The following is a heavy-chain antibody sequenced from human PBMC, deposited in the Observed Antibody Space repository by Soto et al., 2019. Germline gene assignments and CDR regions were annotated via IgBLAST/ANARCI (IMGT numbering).Heavy chain of an antibody. CDR3: ARLHGYCIRTSCSGYYAMDV. CDR2: IYYSGST. Sequence: SETLSLTCTVSGGSISSYYWSWIRQPPGKGLEWIGYIYYSGSTNYNPSLKSRITISVDTSKNQFSLNLSSVTAADTAVYYCARLHGYCIRTSCSGYYAMDVWGQGTTVTVSS. D-gene: IGHD2-2*01. CDR1: GGSISSYY. J-gene: IGHJ6*02. V-gene: IGHV4-59*08.